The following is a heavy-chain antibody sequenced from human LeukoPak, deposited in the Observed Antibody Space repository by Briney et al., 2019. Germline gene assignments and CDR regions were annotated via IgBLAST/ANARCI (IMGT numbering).Heavy chain of an antibody. J-gene: IGHJ3*02. CDR2: FSASSSHI. CDR3: AKDRGIAARPDAFDI. D-gene: IGHD6-6*01. CDR1: GFTFSSYS. V-gene: IGHV3-21*01. Sequence: GGSLRLSCAASGFTFSSYSMNWVRQAPGKGLEWVSYFSASSSHIYYADSVKGRFTISRDNAKNSLYLQMNSLRAEDTAVYYCAKDRGIAARPDAFDIWGQGTMVTVSS.